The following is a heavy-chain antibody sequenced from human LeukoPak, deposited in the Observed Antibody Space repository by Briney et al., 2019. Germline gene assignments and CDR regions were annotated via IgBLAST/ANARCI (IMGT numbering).Heavy chain of an antibody. CDR3: AKGSYDSSGYYDWYFDL. CDR1: GFTFSSYA. Sequence: GGSLRLSCAASGFTFSSYAMSWVRQAPGKGLEWVSAISGSGGSTYYADSVKGRFTLSRDNSKNTLYLQMNSLRAEDTAVYYCAKGSYDSSGYYDWYFDLWGRGTLVTVSS. V-gene: IGHV3-23*01. J-gene: IGHJ2*01. D-gene: IGHD3-22*01. CDR2: ISGSGGST.